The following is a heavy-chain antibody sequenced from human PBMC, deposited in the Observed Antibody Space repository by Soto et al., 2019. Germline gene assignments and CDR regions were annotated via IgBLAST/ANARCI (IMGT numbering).Heavy chain of an antibody. V-gene: IGHV4-4*07. CDR3: ARDYYHGSGFNWFDP. CDR2: IYTSGST. J-gene: IGHJ5*02. CDR1: GGSISSYY. D-gene: IGHD3-10*01. Sequence: SETLSLTCTVSGGSISSYYWSWIRQPAGKGLEWIGRIYTSGSTNYNPSLKSRVTMSVDTSKNQFSLRLSSVTAADTAVYYCARDYYHGSGFNWFDPWGQGTLVTVSS.